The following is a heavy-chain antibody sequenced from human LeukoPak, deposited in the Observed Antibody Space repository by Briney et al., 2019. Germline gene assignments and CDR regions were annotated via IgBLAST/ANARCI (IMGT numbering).Heavy chain of an antibody. V-gene: IGHV3-48*03. CDR3: AREPIVVVPATPGEFDY. CDR1: GFTFRSYE. J-gene: IGHJ4*02. D-gene: IGHD2-2*01. CDR2: ISSSGSTI. Sequence: GGSLRLSCAASGFTFRSYEMNWVRQAPGKGLEWVSYISSSGSTIYYADSVKGRFTISRDNAKNSLYLQMNSLRAEDTAVYYCAREPIVVVPATPGEFDYWGQGTLVTVSS.